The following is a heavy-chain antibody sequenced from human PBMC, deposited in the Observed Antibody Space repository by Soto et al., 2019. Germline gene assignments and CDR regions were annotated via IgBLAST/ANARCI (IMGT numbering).Heavy chain of an antibody. CDR2: ISSSSSYI. Sequence: PGGSLRLSCAASGFTFSSYSMNWVRQAPGKGLEWVSSISSSSSYIYYADSVKGRFTISRDNAKNSLYLQMNSLRAEDTAVYYCARDLLRYSSRWPLDYWGQGTLVTVSS. V-gene: IGHV3-21*01. CDR3: ARDLLRYSSRWPLDY. CDR1: GFTFSSYS. D-gene: IGHD6-13*01. J-gene: IGHJ4*02.